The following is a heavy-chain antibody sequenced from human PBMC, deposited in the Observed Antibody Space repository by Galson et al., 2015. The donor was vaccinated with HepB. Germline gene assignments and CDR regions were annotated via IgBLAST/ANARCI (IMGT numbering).Heavy chain of an antibody. V-gene: IGHV3-7*03. CDR3: ARNVLLWFGEPSPINY. CDR2: IKQDGSEK. J-gene: IGHJ3*01. Sequence: FLRLSCAASGFTFSSYWMSWVRQAPGKGLEWVANIKQDGSEKYYVDSVKGRFTISRDNAKNSLYLQMDSLRAEDTAVYYCARNVLLWFGEPSPINYWGQGTMVTVSS. CDR1: GFTFSSYW. D-gene: IGHD3-10*01.